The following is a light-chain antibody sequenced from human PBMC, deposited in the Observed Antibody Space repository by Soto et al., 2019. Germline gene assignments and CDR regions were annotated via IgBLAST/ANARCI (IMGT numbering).Light chain of an antibody. J-gene: IGKJ4*01. Sequence: EIVMTQSPATLSVAPGERVTFSCRASQGVSRKLAWYQHKPGQAPRLLISGASTGATGIPARFSGSGSGTEFTLTISSLQSEDCAIYYCQQCYTWPITFGGGTKVDIK. V-gene: IGKV3-15*01. CDR1: QGVSRK. CDR3: QQCYTWPIT. CDR2: GAS.